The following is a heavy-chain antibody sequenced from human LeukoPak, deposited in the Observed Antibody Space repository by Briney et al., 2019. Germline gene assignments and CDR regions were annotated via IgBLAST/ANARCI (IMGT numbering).Heavy chain of an antibody. CDR2: IYYSGST. D-gene: IGHD4-17*01. Sequence: PSETLSLTCTVSGGSISSGGYYWSWIRQHPGKGLEWIGYIYYSGSTYYNPSLKSRVTISVDTSKNQFSLKLSSVTAADTAVYYCARVSLSTVKGSFDYWGQGTLVTVSS. J-gene: IGHJ4*02. CDR1: GGSISSGGYY. V-gene: IGHV4-31*03. CDR3: ARVSLSTVKGSFDY.